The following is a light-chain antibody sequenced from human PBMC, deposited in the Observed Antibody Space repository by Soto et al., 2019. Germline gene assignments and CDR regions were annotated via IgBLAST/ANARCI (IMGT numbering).Light chain of an antibody. CDR2: EGI. CDR1: SSTAGGFNV. Sequence: QSVLTQPASVSGSPGQSITISCTGTSSTAGGFNVVSWYQQHPGKAPKVIIYEGIKRPSGVSNHFSGSNSGSTASLTISGLQAEDEADYYCCSYVGATTYVFGTGTKVTVL. CDR3: CSYVGATTYV. V-gene: IGLV2-23*01. J-gene: IGLJ1*01.